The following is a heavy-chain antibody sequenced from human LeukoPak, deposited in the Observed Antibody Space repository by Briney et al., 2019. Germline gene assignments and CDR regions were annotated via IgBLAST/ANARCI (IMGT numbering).Heavy chain of an antibody. CDR1: GGSITSSGYY. CDR3: ARQHTRGAVVALVDY. D-gene: IGHD3-22*01. V-gene: IGHV4-39*01. J-gene: IGHJ4*02. Sequence: SETLSLTCTVSGGSITSSGYYWGWIRQPPGKGLEWIGSMYYSGNIYYNPSLKSRVTMSVDTSKNQFSLKMSSLTAADTAVYYGARQHTRGAVVALVDYWGQGTLVTVSS. CDR2: MYYSGNI.